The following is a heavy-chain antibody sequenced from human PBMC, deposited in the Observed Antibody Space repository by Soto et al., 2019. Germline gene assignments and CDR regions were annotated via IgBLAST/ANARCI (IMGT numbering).Heavy chain of an antibody. D-gene: IGHD2-15*01. CDR3: ARHLGRIEAARFDH. Sequence: PGGSLRLSCVASGFTFSDYYISWLRQAPGKGPECLSYISFNNNTIYYDDSVRGRFTISRDNAKNSVFLQMNRLRVEDTAVYYCARHLGRIEAARFDHWGQGTLVTVSS. V-gene: IGHV3-11*01. CDR1: GFTFSDYY. CDR2: ISFNNNTI. J-gene: IGHJ4*02.